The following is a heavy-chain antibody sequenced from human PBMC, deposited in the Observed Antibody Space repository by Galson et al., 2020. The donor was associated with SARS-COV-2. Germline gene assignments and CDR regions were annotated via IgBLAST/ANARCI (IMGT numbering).Heavy chain of an antibody. CDR1: GFTFSSYS. J-gene: IGHJ5*02. Sequence: TGGSLRLSCAASGFTFSSYSMNWVRQAPGKGLEWVSSISSSSSYIYYADPVKGRFTISRDNAKNSLYLQMNSLRAEDTAVYYCARDPRRFLEWLLHNWFDPWGQGTLVTVSS. CDR3: ARDPRRFLEWLLHNWFDP. D-gene: IGHD3-3*01. V-gene: IGHV3-21*01. CDR2: ISSSSSYI.